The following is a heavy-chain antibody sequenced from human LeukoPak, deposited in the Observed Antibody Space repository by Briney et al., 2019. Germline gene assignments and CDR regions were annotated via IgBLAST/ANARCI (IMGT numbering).Heavy chain of an antibody. J-gene: IGHJ4*02. CDR3: ARETQIGGVIVMNYFDY. CDR2: LYSGGST. CDR1: GFTVSSNY. V-gene: IGHV3-66*01. D-gene: IGHD3-16*02. Sequence: GGSLRLSCVVSGFTVSSNYMNWVRQAPGKGLEWVSFLYSGGSTYYADFVKDRFTISRDDSKNTLYLQMNSLRAEDTAVYYCARETQIGGVIVMNYFDYWGQGTLVTVSS.